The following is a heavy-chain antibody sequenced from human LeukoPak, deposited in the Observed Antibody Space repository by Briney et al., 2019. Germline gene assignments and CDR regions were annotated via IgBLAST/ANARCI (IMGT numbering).Heavy chain of an antibody. J-gene: IGHJ3*01. CDR2: MNPNSGNT. CDR3: ATSRRYYYDSSGSDAFDL. Sequence: ASVKVSCKASGYTFTSYDINWVRQATGQGLEWMGWMNPNSGNTGYAQKFQGRVTMTRDTSISTAYMELSRLRSDDTAVYYCATSRRYYYDSSGSDAFDLWGQGTMVTVSS. V-gene: IGHV1-8*02. CDR1: GYTFTSYD. D-gene: IGHD3-22*01.